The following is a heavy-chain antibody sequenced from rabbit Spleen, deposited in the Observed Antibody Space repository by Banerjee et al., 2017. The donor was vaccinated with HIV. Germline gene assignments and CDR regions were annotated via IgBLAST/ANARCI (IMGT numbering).Heavy chain of an antibody. D-gene: IGHD4-2*01. V-gene: IGHV1S40*01. Sequence: QSLEESGGDLVKPGASLTLTCTASGVSFSNNHYMCWVRQAPGKGLEWIACIEGGSSHFSYFASWAKGRFTISKTSSTTVTLQMTSLTAADTATYFCARDYVNTFDPWGPGTLVTVS. CDR3: ARDYVNTFDP. J-gene: IGHJ2*01. CDR2: IEGGSSHFS. CDR1: GVSFSNNHY.